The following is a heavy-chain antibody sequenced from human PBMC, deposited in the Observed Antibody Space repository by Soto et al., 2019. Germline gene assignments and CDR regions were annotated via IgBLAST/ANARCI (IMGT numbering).Heavy chain of an antibody. CDR1: GVSISSSSYY. V-gene: IGHV4-39*01. CDR3: ARHSVMGKQQLIYYFDY. CDR2: IYYSGST. J-gene: IGHJ4*02. Sequence: SETLSLTCTVSGVSISSSSYYWGWIRQPPGKGLEWIGSIYYSGSTYYNPSLKSRVTISVDTSKNQFSLKLSSVTAADTAVYYCARHSVMGKQQLIYYFDYWGQGTLVTVSS. D-gene: IGHD6-13*01.